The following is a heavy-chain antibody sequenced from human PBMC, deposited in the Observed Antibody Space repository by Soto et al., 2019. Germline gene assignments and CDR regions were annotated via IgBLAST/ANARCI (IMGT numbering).Heavy chain of an antibody. CDR1: GASINTGHYY. CDR3: VRQGPHYDFWSGPNFAFDY. CDR2: FYYGGST. D-gene: IGHD3-3*01. J-gene: IGHJ4*01. Sequence: SETLSLTCLVSGASINTGHYYWGWVRQPPGKGLLLFVCFYYGGSTSYNPSLRSRVSVSVDTSKNQFSLGLNSVTAADTATYYCVRQGPHYDFWSGPNFAFDYWGHGTLVTVS. V-gene: IGHV4-39*01.